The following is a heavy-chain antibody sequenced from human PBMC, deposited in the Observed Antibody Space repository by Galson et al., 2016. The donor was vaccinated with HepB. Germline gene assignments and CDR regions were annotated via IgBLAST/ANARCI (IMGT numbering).Heavy chain of an antibody. CDR2: IIPIFGSA. CDR3: ATGLETGLNLFYYVMVV. J-gene: IGHJ6*02. D-gene: IGHD1-1*01. V-gene: IGHV1-69*06. Sequence: SVKVSCKASGVTFNNSGISWVRQAPGQGLEWMGGIIPIFGSANYAQKFQGRVTLTADKSTSTAYLEVSSLRSEDTAIYYCATGLETGLNLFYYVMVVWGQGTTVTVS. CDR1: GVTFNNSG.